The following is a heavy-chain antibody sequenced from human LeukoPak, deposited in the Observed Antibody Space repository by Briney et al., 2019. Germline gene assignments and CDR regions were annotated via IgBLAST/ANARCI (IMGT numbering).Heavy chain of an antibody. V-gene: IGHV3-66*01. Sequence: PGGSLRLSCAAPGFSISNNYMNWVRQAPGKGLEWVSLIYTGGSTDYADSVKGRFTISRDNSKNTVFLQMNSLRAEDTAVYYCAREKYYYGMDVWGQGTTVTVSS. J-gene: IGHJ6*02. CDR1: GFSISNNY. CDR2: IYTGGST. CDR3: AREKYYYGMDV.